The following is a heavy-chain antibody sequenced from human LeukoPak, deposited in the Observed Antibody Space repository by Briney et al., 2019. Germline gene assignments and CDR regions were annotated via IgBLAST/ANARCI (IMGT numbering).Heavy chain of an antibody. Sequence: PGGSLRLSCAASGFTFDDYMMHWVRQAPGKGLERVSLISWDGSDTYYADSVKGRFTISRDNSKDSLYPQMNSLRTDDTALYYCAKDSGALEEGYFDSWGQGTLVTVSS. CDR2: ISWDGSDT. V-gene: IGHV3-43*01. CDR3: AKDSGALEEGYFDS. J-gene: IGHJ4*02. CDR1: GFTFDDYM.